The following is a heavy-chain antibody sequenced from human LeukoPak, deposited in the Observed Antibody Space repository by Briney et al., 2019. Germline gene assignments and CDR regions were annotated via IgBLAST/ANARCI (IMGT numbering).Heavy chain of an antibody. CDR3: ARERSGWFFSN. D-gene: IGHD6-19*01. CDR1: GYRFTSYG. CDR2: INPYNGNT. J-gene: IGHJ4*02. Sequence: ASVKVSCKASGYRFTSYGITWVRRAPGQGLEWMGWINPYNGNTNYAQKLQGRVTMTTDTSTSTAYMDLRSLRSDDTAVYYCARERSGWFFSNWGQGTLVTVSS. V-gene: IGHV1-18*01.